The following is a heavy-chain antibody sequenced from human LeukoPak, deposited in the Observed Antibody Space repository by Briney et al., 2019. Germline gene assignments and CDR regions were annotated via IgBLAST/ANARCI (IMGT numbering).Heavy chain of an antibody. CDR1: GGSISSYY. V-gene: IGHV4-59*01. Sequence: SETLSLTCTVSGGSISSYYWSWIRQPPGKGLEWIGYIYYSGSTNYNPSLKSRVTISVDTSKNQFSLKLSSVTAADTAVYYCARVRRRPDAFDIWGQGTMVTVSS. CDR3: ARVRRRPDAFDI. J-gene: IGHJ3*02. CDR2: IYYSGST.